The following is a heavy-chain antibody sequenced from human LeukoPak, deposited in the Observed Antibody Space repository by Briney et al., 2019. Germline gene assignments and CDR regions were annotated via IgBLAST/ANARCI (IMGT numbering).Heavy chain of an antibody. CDR3: ARRGTGHGMDV. J-gene: IGHJ6*02. CDR2: INNDGSSA. Sequence: GGSLRLSCAASGFTFNNYWIHWVHQVPGKGLVWVSRINNDGSSASYVDSVKGRFTISRDNAKNTLFLQMNSLRAEDTAVYYCARRGTGHGMDVWGQGTTVIVSS. CDR1: GFTFNNYW. V-gene: IGHV3-74*01. D-gene: IGHD1-1*01.